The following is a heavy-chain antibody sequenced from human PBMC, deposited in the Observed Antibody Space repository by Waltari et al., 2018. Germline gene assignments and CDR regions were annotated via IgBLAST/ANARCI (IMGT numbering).Heavy chain of an antibody. D-gene: IGHD3-22*01. V-gene: IGHV4-59*01. CDR3: ARGYYYDSSTLGY. Sequence: QVQLQESGPGLVKPSETLSLTCTVSGGSISSYYWSWIRQPPGKGMEWIGYIYYSGSTTSNPSLKSRVTISLDTSKNQFSLKLSSVTAADTAVYYCARGYYYDSSTLGYWGQGTLVTVSS. CDR1: GGSISSYY. J-gene: IGHJ4*02. CDR2: IYYSGST.